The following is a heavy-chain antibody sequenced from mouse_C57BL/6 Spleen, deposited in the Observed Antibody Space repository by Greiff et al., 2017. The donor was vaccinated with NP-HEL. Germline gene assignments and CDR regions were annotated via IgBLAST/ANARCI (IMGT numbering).Heavy chain of an antibody. V-gene: IGHV5-17*01. CDR1: GFTFSDYG. J-gene: IGHJ4*01. Sequence: EVKLMESGGGLVKPGGSLKLSCAASGFTFSDYGMHWVRQAPEKGLEWVAYISSGSSTIYYADTVKGRFTISSDNAKNTLFLQMTSLRSEDTSMYYCAKRDRNYVTDYWGQGTSVTVSS. CDR3: AKRDRNYVTDY. D-gene: IGHD3-3*01. CDR2: ISSGSSTI.